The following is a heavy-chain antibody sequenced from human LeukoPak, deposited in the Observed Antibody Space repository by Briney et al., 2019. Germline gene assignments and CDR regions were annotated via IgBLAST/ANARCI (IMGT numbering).Heavy chain of an antibody. V-gene: IGHV3-21*01. CDR2: ISSSSSYI. CDR1: GFTFSTCS. CDR3: ARGSSNIAARNNYFDP. Sequence: PGGSLRLSCAASGFTFSTCSMNWVRQAPGKGLEWVASISSSSSYIDYADSVKGRFTISRDNAKNSVYLQMNSLRAEDTAVYYCARGSSNIAARNNYFDPWGQGTLVSVSS. J-gene: IGHJ5*02. D-gene: IGHD6-6*01.